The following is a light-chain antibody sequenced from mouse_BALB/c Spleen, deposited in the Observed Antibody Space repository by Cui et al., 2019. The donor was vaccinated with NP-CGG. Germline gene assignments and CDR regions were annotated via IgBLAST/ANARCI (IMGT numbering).Light chain of an antibody. V-gene: IGLV1*01. CDR1: NGAVTTSNY. J-gene: IGLJ1*01. CDR3: ALWYSNHWV. Sequence: QAFVTQESAPTTSPGETVTLTCRSSNGAVTTSNYANWVQEKPDHLFTGLIGGTNNRAPGVPARFSGSLIGDKAALTITGAQTEDEAIYFCALWYSNHWVFGGGTKLTVL. CDR2: GTN.